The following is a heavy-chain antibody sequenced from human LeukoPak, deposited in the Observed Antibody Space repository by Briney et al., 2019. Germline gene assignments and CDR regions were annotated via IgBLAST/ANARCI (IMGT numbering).Heavy chain of an antibody. CDR3: ASVSVWELATHTGGSFDY. V-gene: IGHV4-30-4*01. J-gene: IGHJ4*02. CDR2: IYHTGST. D-gene: IGHD1-26*01. Sequence: SQTLSLTCTVSGGLISRIEYYWGWVRQSPVKGLEWLGHIYHTGSTLYSPHLNNRLTVSVDSSKNQFSLTLNSVTAADTAVYYCASVSVWELATHTGGSFDYWGRGILVTVSS. CDR1: GGLISRIEYY.